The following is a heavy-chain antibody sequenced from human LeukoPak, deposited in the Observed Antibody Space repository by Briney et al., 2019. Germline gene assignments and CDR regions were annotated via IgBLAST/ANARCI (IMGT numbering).Heavy chain of an antibody. D-gene: IGHD3-3*02. CDR3: ARDSPRISDVWS. J-gene: IGHJ4*02. Sequence: ASVKVSCKASGGTFSHHVLSWVRQAPGQGLEWMGGIIPILATINYAQKFQGRVTITADESTNTAYMELSSLRSADTAIYYCARDSPRISDVWSWGQGTLVTVSP. CDR1: GGTFSHHV. CDR2: IIPILATI. V-gene: IGHV1-69*13.